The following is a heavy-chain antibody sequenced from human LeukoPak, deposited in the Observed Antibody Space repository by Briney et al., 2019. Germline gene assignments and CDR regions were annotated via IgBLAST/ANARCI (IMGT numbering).Heavy chain of an antibody. V-gene: IGHV1-69*13. CDR3: ARGGYDLSYDVAYYFDY. Sequence: ASVKVSCKASGGTFSSYAISWVRQAPGQGLEWMGGIIPIFGTANYAQKFQGRVTITADESTSTAYMELSSLRSEDTAVYCCARGGYDLSYDVAYYFDYWGQGTLVTVSS. J-gene: IGHJ4*02. D-gene: IGHD5-12*01. CDR1: GGTFSSYA. CDR2: IIPIFGTA.